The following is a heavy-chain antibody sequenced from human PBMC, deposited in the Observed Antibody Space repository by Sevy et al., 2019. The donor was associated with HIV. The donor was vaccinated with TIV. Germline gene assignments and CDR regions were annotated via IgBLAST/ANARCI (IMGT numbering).Heavy chain of an antibody. J-gene: IGHJ4*02. D-gene: IGHD6-6*01. V-gene: IGHV1-3*01. CDR3: ARVRIAARPALDY. CDR1: GYTFTSYA. CDR2: INADNGNT. Sequence: ASVKVSCKASGYTFTSYAMHWVRQAPGQRLEWMGWINADNGNTKYSQKFQGRVTITRDTSASTAYMELSSLRSEDPAVYYCARVRIAARPALDYWGQGTLVTVSS.